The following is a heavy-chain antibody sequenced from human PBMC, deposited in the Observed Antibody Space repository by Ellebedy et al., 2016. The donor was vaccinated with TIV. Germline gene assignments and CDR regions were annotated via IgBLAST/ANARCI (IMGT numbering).Heavy chain of an antibody. CDR3: ARDLLAAAGTGDF. J-gene: IGHJ4*02. D-gene: IGHD6-13*01. CDR1: RFTFSRFP. V-gene: IGHV3-30*04. CDR2: ISYDGTNK. Sequence: PGGSLRLSCAASRFTFSRFPMHWVRQAPGRGLEWVSIISYDGTNKFYTDSVKGRFTISRDNSKNTLYLQMNSLRVDDTAVYYCARDLLAAAGTGDFWGQGTLVTVSS.